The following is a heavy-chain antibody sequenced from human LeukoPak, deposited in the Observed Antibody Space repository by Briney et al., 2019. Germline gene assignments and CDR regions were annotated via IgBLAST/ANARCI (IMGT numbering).Heavy chain of an antibody. CDR2: ISWNSGSI. D-gene: IGHD6-6*01. CDR3: AKLSSSSPHAFDI. Sequence: PGRSLRLSCAASGFTFDDYAMHWVRQAPGKGLEWVSGISWNSGSIGYADSVKGRFTISRDNAKDSLYLQMNSLRAEDTAVYYCAKLSSSSPHAFDIWGQGTMVTVSS. V-gene: IGHV3-9*01. J-gene: IGHJ3*02. CDR1: GFTFDDYA.